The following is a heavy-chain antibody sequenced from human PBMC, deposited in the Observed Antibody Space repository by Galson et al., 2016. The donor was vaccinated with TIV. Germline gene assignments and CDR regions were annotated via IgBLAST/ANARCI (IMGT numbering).Heavy chain of an antibody. J-gene: IGHJ4*02. Sequence: SLRLSCATSGFTFRSYGMHWVRQAPGEGLEWVAFISDDGYNKEYADSVKGRFTISRDKSKSTLYLQMNSLRAEDTAVYSCARVFNSYFFDYWGQGTLVIVSS. V-gene: IGHV3-30*14. CDR2: ISDDGYNK. D-gene: IGHD2/OR15-2a*01. CDR3: ARVFNSYFFDY. CDR1: GFTFRSYG.